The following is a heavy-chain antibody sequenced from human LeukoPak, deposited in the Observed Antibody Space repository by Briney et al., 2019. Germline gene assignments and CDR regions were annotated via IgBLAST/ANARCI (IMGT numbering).Heavy chain of an antibody. D-gene: IGHD6-19*01. V-gene: IGHV4-61*01. CDR2: IYYSGST. J-gene: IGHJ4*02. Sequence: SETLSLTCTVSGGSVSSGSYFWSWIRQPPGKGLEWIGYIYYSGSTNYNPSLKSQVTISVDTSKNQFSLKLSSVTAADTAVYYCARPGRAVAGTYYWGQGTLVTVSS. CDR1: GGSVSSGSYF. CDR3: ARPGRAVAGTYY.